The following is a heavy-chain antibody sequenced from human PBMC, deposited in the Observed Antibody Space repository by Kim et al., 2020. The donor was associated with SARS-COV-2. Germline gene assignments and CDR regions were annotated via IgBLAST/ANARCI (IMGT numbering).Heavy chain of an antibody. CDR1: GVSSTSHY. Sequence: SETLSLTCTVSGVSSTSHYWTWIRQPPGKGLEWVGNVFHSGSANYNPSLKSRGTVSVDTSKNQRSLQMSSMTAADTAVYYCAREGYFDGGSFFFDYWGQGSLVTVSS. V-gene: IGHV4-59*11. J-gene: IGHJ4*02. CDR3: AREGYFDGGSFFFDY. D-gene: IGHD2-15*01. CDR2: VFHSGSA.